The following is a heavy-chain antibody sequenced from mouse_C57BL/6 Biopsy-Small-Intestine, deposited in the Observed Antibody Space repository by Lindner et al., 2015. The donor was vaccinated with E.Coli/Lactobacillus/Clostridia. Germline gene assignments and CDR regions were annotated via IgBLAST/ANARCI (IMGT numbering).Heavy chain of an antibody. V-gene: IGHV1-80*01. D-gene: IGHD1-1*01. J-gene: IGHJ2*01. CDR2: IYPGDGDT. Sequence: VQLQESGAELVKPGASVKISCKASGYAFSSYWMNWVKQRPGKGLEWIGQIYPGDGDTNYNGEFKGKATLTVDKSSSTAYMQLSSLTSEDSAVYYCARRSISSYYFDYWGQGTTLTVSS. CDR1: GYAFSSYW. CDR3: ARRSISSYYFDY.